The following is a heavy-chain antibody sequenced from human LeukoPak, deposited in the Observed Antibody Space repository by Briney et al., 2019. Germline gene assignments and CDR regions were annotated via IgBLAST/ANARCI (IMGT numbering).Heavy chain of an antibody. CDR1: GYSISSGYY. CDR2: IYHSGST. Sequence: TTSETLSLTCTVSGYSISSGYYWGWIRQPPGKGLEWIGSIYHSGSTYYNPSLKSRVTMSVDTSKNQFSLKLSSVTAADTAVYYCARDLEVRGVIITSWFDPWGQGTLVTVSS. V-gene: IGHV4-38-2*02. CDR3: ARDLEVRGVIITSWFDP. J-gene: IGHJ5*02. D-gene: IGHD3-10*01.